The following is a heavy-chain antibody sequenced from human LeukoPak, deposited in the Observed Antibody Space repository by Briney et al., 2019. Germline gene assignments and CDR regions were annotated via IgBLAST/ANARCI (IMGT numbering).Heavy chain of an antibody. V-gene: IGHV3-23*01. J-gene: IGHJ4*02. CDR1: GFTFSSYA. Sequence: GGSLRLSCAASGFTFSSYAMGWVRQAPGKGLEWVSAISGSGGSTYYADSVKGRFTISRDNSKNTLYLQMNSLRAEDTAVYYCAKGRGYSYGYEHYWGQGTLVTVSS. D-gene: IGHD5-18*01. CDR3: AKGRGYSYGYEHY. CDR2: ISGSGGST.